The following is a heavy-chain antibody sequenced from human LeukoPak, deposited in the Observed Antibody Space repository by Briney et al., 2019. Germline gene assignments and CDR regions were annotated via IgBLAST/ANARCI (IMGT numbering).Heavy chain of an antibody. V-gene: IGHV3-20*04. CDR1: GFXVDDYG. J-gene: IGHJ4*02. CDR3: ARARIAAPLLDY. Sequence: GGSLRLSCAASGFXVDDYGISWVRQAPGKGLEWVSCINWNGGSTGYADSVKGRFTISRDNAENSLYLQMNSLRVEDTAVYFCARARIAAPLLDYWGQGSLVTVSS. D-gene: IGHD6-13*01. CDR2: INWNGGST.